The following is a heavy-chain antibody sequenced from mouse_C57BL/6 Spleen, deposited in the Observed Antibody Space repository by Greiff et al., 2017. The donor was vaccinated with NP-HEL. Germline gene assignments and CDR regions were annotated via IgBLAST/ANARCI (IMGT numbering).Heavy chain of an antibody. J-gene: IGHJ2*01. Sequence: EVQLVESGGGLVQPKGSLKLSCAASGFSFNTYAMNWVRQAPGKGLEWVARISSKSNNYATSYADSVKDRFTISRDDSESRVYLQMNNLKTEDTAMYYCVRQDSRDDFDYWGQGTTLTVSS. CDR3: VRQDSRDDFDY. CDR1: GFSFNTYA. V-gene: IGHV10-1*01. D-gene: IGHD1-1*01. CDR2: ISSKSNNYAT.